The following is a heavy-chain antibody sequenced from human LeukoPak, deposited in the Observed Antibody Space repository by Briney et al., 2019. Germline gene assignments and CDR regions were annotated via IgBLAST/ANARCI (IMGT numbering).Heavy chain of an antibody. CDR2: ISAYNGIT. V-gene: IGHV1-18*01. D-gene: IGHD3-22*01. CDR1: GGTFSSYA. CDR3: ARQSRDRNGHYYYFDY. J-gene: IGHJ4*02. Sequence: ASVKVSCKASGGTFSSYAISWVRQAPGQGLEWMGWISAYNGITNLAQRLQGGVSMTTDTSTRTVDMELRSLRSDDTAVYYCARQSRDRNGHYYYFDYWGQGTLVTVSS.